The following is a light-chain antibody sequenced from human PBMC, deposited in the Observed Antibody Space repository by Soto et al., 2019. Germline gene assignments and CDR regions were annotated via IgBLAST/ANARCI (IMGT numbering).Light chain of an antibody. CDR1: SSDVGVYNY. V-gene: IGLV2-14*01. CDR3: SSYTSGTTFV. CDR2: DVS. J-gene: IGLJ1*01. Sequence: QSVLPQPASVSGSPGHSITISCTGTSSDVGVYNYVSWYQQEPGKAPKLMIYDVSNRPSGVSNRFSGSKSGNTASLTISGLQAEDEADYYCSSYTSGTTFVFGTGTKLTVL.